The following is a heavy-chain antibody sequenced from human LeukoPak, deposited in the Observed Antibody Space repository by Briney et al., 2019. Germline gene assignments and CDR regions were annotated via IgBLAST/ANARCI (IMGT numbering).Heavy chain of an antibody. CDR3: ARGDWGSPDYYYMDV. J-gene: IGHJ6*03. V-gene: IGHV4-34*01. CDR2: INHSGST. CDR1: GGSFSGYY. D-gene: IGHD7-27*01. Sequence: AETLSLTCAVYGGSFSGYYWSWIRQPPGKGLEWIGEINHSGSTNYNPSLKSRVTISVDTSKNQFSLKQSSVTAADTAVYYCARGDWGSPDYYYMDVWGKGTTVTISS.